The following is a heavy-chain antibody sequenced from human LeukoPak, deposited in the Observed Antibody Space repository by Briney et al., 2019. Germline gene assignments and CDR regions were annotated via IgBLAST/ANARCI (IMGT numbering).Heavy chain of an antibody. CDR1: GFTFSSYE. J-gene: IGHJ4*02. Sequence: GGSLRLSCAASGFTFSSYEMNWVRQAPGMGLEWVSYISSSGSTIYYADSVKGRFTISRDNAKNSLYLQMNSLRAEDTAVYYCARGGQWLAPQYYFDYWGQGALVTVSS. CDR3: ARGGQWLAPQYYFDY. D-gene: IGHD6-19*01. CDR2: ISSSGSTI. V-gene: IGHV3-48*03.